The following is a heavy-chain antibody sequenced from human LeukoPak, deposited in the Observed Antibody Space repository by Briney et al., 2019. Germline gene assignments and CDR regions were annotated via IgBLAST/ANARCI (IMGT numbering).Heavy chain of an antibody. J-gene: IGHJ4*02. Sequence: GGSLRLSCAASGFTFSSYAMSWVRQVPGKGLEWVSAISGSGGSTYYADSVKGRFTISRDNSKNTLYLQMNSLRAEDTAVYYCAKDIRGYEASNDYWGQGTLVTVSS. D-gene: IGHD5-12*01. CDR2: ISGSGGST. V-gene: IGHV3-23*01. CDR3: AKDIRGYEASNDY. CDR1: GFTFSSYA.